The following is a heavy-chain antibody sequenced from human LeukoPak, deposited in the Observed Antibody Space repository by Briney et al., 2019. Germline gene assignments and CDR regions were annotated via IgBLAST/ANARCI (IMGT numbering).Heavy chain of an antibody. D-gene: IGHD3-10*01. CDR2: IYYSGST. Sequence: PSETLSLTCTVSGGSINNYYWSWIRQPPGKGLEWIGYIYYSGSTNYNPSLKSRVTISVDTSKNQFSLKLSSVTAADTAVYYCARVNMVRGVIMWAIDYWGRGTLVTVSS. CDR1: GGSINNYY. CDR3: ARVNMVRGVIMWAIDY. V-gene: IGHV4-59*12. J-gene: IGHJ4*02.